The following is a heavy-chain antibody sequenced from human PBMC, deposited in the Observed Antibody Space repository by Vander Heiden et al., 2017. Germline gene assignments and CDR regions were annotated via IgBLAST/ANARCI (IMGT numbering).Heavy chain of an antibody. CDR1: GFTFRCSP. V-gene: IGHV3-30*01. CDR3: ARDEDYAYYFDY. Sequence: QVQLVVSVGGLVQTARPLILPCSASGFTFRCSPIHWVRQAPGKGLEWVAVITYAGSNKYYADSVTGRFTISRDNSKNTLYLQMNSLRVEDTAVYYCARDEDYAYYFDYWGQGTLVTVSS. D-gene: IGHD2-2*01. J-gene: IGHJ4*02. CDR2: ITYAGSNK.